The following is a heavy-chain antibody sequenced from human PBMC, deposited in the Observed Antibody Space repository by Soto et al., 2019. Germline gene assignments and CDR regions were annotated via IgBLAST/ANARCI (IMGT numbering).Heavy chain of an antibody. CDR2: ISGSGGST. CDR1: GFTFSSYA. D-gene: IGHD3-10*01. Sequence: EVQLLESGGGLVQPGGSLRLSCAASGFTFSSYAMRWVRQAPGKGLEWVSAISGSGGSTYYADSVKGRFTISRDNSKNTLYLQMNSLRAEDTAVYYCANSRRQFSGVENDYWGQGTLVTVSS. J-gene: IGHJ4*02. CDR3: ANSRRQFSGVENDY. V-gene: IGHV3-23*01.